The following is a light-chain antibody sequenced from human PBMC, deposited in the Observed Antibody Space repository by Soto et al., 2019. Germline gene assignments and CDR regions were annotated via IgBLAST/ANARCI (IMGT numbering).Light chain of an antibody. CDR2: EVS. CDR1: SSDVGGYNY. V-gene: IGLV2-8*01. Sequence: QSALTQPPSASGSPGQSFTISCTGTSSDVGGYNYVSWYQQHPGKAPKLMIYEVSKRPSGVPDRFSGSKSGNTASLTVSGLQAEDEADYYCSSYAGSNNLVVGGGTKLTVL. J-gene: IGLJ2*01. CDR3: SSYAGSNNLV.